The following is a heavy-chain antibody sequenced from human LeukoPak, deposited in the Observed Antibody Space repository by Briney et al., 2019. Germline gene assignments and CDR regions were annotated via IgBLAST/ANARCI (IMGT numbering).Heavy chain of an antibody. CDR1: GYTVTNYD. J-gene: IGHJ6*03. V-gene: IGHV1-8*03. Sequence: ASVKVSCKASGYTVTNYDINWVRQATGQGLELMGWMNPNSGNTGYAEKFQGRVTITRDTSITTAYMELTSLRSEDSAVYYCARGPAYSTYGASYYYYMDVWGKGTTVTVSS. CDR2: MNPNSGNT. D-gene: IGHD4-11*01. CDR3: ARGPAYSTYGASYYYYMDV.